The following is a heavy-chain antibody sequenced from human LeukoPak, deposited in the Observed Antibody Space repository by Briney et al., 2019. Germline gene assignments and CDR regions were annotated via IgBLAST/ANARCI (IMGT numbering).Heavy chain of an antibody. CDR1: RDSVSSNSAA. J-gene: IGHJ4*02. D-gene: IGHD3-10*01. V-gene: IGHV6-1*01. CDR3: AKGFNRLFDY. Sequence: QTLSLTCAISRDSVSSNSAAWDCIRLSPSRGLEWLGRTYYRSKWYNDYAVSVKSRITINPDTSKNQFSLQLNSVTPEDTAVYYCAKGFNRLFDYWGQGTLVTVSS. CDR2: TYYRSKWYN.